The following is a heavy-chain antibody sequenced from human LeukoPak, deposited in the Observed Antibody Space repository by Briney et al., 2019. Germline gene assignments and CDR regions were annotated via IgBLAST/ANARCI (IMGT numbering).Heavy chain of an antibody. V-gene: IGHV4-4*02. Sequence: PSGTLSLTCGVSGGSISSTNWWTWVRQPPGEGLEWIGEVHLSGRTNYNPSLESRVTMSVDMSENHISLKLTSVTAADTAVYYCARHYGDSVWGQGTMVTVSS. D-gene: IGHD4-17*01. CDR2: VHLSGRT. J-gene: IGHJ3*01. CDR3: ARHYGDSV. CDR1: GGSISSTNW.